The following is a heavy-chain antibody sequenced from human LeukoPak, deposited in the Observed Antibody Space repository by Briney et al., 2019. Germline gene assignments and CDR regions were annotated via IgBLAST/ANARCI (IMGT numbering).Heavy chain of an antibody. J-gene: IGHJ5*02. CDR2: IDPNSGGT. CDR1: GYTFTGYY. D-gene: IGHD3-10*01. CDR3: ARDKGFGELLSWFDP. V-gene: IGHV1-2*02. Sequence: ASVKVSCKASGYTFTGYYMHWVRQAPGQGLEWMGWIDPNSGGTNYAQKFQGRVTMTRDTSISTAYMELSRLRSDDAAVYYCARDKGFGELLSWFDPWGQGTLVTVSS.